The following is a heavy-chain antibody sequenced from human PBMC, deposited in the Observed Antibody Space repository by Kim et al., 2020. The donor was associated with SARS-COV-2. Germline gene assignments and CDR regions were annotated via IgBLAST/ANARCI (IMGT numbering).Heavy chain of an antibody. V-gene: IGHV3-64*01. CDR3: ARGFPNGSTVVRGVTFDY. Sequence: KGRFTISRDNSKNTLYLQMGSLRAEDMAVYYCARGFPNGSTVVRGVTFDYWGQGTLVTVSS. J-gene: IGHJ4*02. D-gene: IGHD3-10*01.